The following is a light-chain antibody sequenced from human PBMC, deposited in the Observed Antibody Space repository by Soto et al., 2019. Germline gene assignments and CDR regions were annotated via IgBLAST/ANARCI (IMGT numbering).Light chain of an antibody. Sequence: EIVMTQSPATLSVSPGERATLSCRASQNVRSNLAWYQQKPDQAPRLLIHGASTRATGVTARFSGSGSGTEFTLTSTSLQSDDFAVYFCQQDDDWPPVTFGGGTKIEIK. CDR1: QNVRSN. J-gene: IGKJ4*01. CDR2: GAS. CDR3: QQDDDWPPVT. V-gene: IGKV3-15*01.